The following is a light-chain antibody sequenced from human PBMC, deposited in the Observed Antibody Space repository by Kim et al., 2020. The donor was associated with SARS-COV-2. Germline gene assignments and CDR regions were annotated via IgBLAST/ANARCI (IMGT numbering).Light chain of an antibody. Sequence: DIQMTQSPSSLSASVGDRVTISCRTSQSISSHLNWYHQKPGRAPKLLIYAASTLQGGVPSRFSGSGSETDFTLTISSLQPEDFSTYFCQQSYITPFTFGPGTKVDI. CDR1: QSISSH. J-gene: IGKJ3*01. CDR3: QQSYITPFT. CDR2: AAS. V-gene: IGKV1-39*01.